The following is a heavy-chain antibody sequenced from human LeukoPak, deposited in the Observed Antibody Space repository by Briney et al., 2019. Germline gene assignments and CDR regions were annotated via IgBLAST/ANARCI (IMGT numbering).Heavy chain of an antibody. Sequence: QPGGSLRPSCAASGFTFSTYAMSWFRQAPGKGLDWVSSVATGGDTYYADSAKRRFTISRDNSKNTVHLHMNSLSVEDTAVYYCASYYRGSESYYTFEYWGQGALVTVSS. CDR3: ASYYRGSESYYTFEY. CDR1: GFTFSTYA. CDR2: VATGGDT. J-gene: IGHJ4*02. D-gene: IGHD3-10*01. V-gene: IGHV3-23*01.